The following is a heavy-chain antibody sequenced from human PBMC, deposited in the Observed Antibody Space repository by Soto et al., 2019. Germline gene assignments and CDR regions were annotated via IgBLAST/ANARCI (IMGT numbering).Heavy chain of an antibody. CDR1: GGTFSSYA. J-gene: IGHJ6*02. CDR3: ARDSGGGYNPYYYYYGMDV. D-gene: IGHD1-26*01. Sequence: ASVKVSCKASGGTFSSYAISWVRQAPGQGLEWMGGIIPIFGTANYAQKFQGRVTITADESTSTAYMELSSLRSEDTAVYYCARDSGGGYNPYYYYYGMDVWGQGTTVTVSS. V-gene: IGHV1-69*13. CDR2: IIPIFGTA.